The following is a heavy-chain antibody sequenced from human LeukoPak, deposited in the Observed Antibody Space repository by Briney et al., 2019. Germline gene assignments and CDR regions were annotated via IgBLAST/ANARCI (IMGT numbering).Heavy chain of an antibody. CDR1: GFTFSSYE. D-gene: IGHD3-10*01. CDR3: ASNYYDSGSYSYNWFDP. J-gene: IGHJ5*02. V-gene: IGHV3-48*03. CDR2: ISSSGSTI. Sequence: TGGSLRLSCAASGFTFSSYEMNWVRQAPGKGLEWVSYISSSGSTIYYADSVKGRFTISRDNAKNSLYLQMNSLRAEDTAVYYCASNYYDSGSYSYNWFDPWGQGTLVTVSS.